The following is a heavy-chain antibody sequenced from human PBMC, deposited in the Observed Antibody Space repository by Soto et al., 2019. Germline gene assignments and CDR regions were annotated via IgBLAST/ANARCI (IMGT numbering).Heavy chain of an antibody. Sequence: GGSLRLSCAASGFTFANYAMNWVRQAPGKGLEWLSSLSGTGASRYYAGSLQGRFTISRDNSNNTVYLQMPSLRADDTAVYYCAKDHHYDSSASYGPRFDYWGQGTMVTVSS. J-gene: IGHJ4*02. CDR2: LSGTGASR. CDR3: AKDHHYDSSASYGPRFDY. CDR1: GFTFANYA. V-gene: IGHV3-23*01. D-gene: IGHD3-22*01.